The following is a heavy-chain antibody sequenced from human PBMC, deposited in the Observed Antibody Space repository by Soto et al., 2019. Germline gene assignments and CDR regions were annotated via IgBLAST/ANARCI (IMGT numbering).Heavy chain of an antibody. CDR2: IIPIFGTT. CDR1: GGTFNSYA. Sequence: HVQLVQSGAEVQKPGSAVKVSCKASGGTFNSYAINWVRQAPGQGLEWMGGIIPIFGTTTNAQKFQGRATITADESTSTAYMKLSSLRSEDTAVYYCARSMGAYCGGDCYSGMDVWGQGTTVTVSS. V-gene: IGHV1-69*12. D-gene: IGHD2-21*02. CDR3: ARSMGAYCGGDCYSGMDV. J-gene: IGHJ6*02.